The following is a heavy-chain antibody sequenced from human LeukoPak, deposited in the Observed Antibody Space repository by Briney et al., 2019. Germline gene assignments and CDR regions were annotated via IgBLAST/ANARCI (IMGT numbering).Heavy chain of an antibody. CDR3: ARVRWLLGNVFDY. D-gene: IGHD2-21*02. CDR2: IYSGGST. Sequence: GGSLRLSCAASGFTVSSNYMSWVRQAPGKGLEWVSVIYSGGSTYYADSVKGRFTISRDNSKNTLYLQMNSLRAEDTAVYYCARVRWLLGNVFDYWGQGTLVTVSS. CDR1: GFTVSSNY. J-gene: IGHJ4*02. V-gene: IGHV3-53*01.